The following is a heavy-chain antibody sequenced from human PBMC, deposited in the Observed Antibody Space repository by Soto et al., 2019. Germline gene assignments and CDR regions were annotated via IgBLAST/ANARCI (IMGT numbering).Heavy chain of an antibody. V-gene: IGHV3-15*07. Sequence: GGSLRLSCAASGFTFSNAWMNWVRQAPGKGLEWVGPIKSKTAGGKNDYAAPVKGRFTISRDDSKNTLVLQMNSLKTEATAVYYCTTDPFDYWGQGTLVTVSS. J-gene: IGHJ4*02. CDR1: GFTFSNAW. CDR3: TTDPFDY. CDR2: IKSKTAGGKN.